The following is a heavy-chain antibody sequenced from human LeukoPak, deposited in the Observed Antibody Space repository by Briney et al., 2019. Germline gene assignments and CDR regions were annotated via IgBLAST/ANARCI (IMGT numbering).Heavy chain of an antibody. CDR2: ISGSYSYI. Sequence: GGSLRLSCAASGFTFSNYYLNWVRQAPGKGLEWVSSISGSYSYIYYADSVKGRFTISRDSAKNSLYLQMNSLRAEDTAVYYCARHLGQLELRESYFDYWGQGTLVTVSS. CDR3: ARHLGQLELRESYFDY. J-gene: IGHJ4*02. D-gene: IGHD1-7*01. V-gene: IGHV3-21*01. CDR1: GFTFSNYY.